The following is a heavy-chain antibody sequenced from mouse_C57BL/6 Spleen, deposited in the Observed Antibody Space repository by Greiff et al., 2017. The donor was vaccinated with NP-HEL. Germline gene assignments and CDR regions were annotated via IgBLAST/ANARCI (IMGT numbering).Heavy chain of an antibody. CDR3: ARRTTVVARGYFDG. Sequence: QVQLKQSGPELVKPGASVKISCKASGYAFSSSWMNWVKQRPGKGLEWIGRIYPGDGDTNYNGKFKGKATLTADKSASTAYMQLSSLTSEDSAVYFCARRTTVVARGYFDGWGTGTTVTVAS. V-gene: IGHV1-82*01. J-gene: IGHJ1*03. CDR1: GYAFSSSW. CDR2: IYPGDGDT. D-gene: IGHD1-1*01.